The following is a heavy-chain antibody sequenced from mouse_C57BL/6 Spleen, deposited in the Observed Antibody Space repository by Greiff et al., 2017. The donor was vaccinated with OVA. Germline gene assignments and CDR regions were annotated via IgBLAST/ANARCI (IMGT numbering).Heavy chain of an antibody. D-gene: IGHD3-2*02. CDR1: GYTFTSYW. V-gene: IGHV1-52*01. CDR2: IDPSDSET. Sequence: QVQLKQPGAELVRPGSSVKLSCKASGYTFTSYWMHWVKQRPIQGLEWIGNIDPSDSETHYNQKFKDKATLTVDKSSSTAYMQLSSLTSEDSAVYYCARWGDSSGYPDYWGQGTTLTVSS. J-gene: IGHJ2*01. CDR3: ARWGDSSGYPDY.